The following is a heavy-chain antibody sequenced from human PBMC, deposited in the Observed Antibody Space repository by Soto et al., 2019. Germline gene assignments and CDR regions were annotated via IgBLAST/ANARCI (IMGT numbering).Heavy chain of an antibody. J-gene: IGHJ4*02. Sequence: ASVKVSCKASGYTFTSYGISWVRQAPGQGLEWMGWISAYNGNTNYAQKLQGRVTMTTDTSTSTAYMELRSLGSDDTAVYYCAREGDILTGYYYGSGFDYWGQGALVTVSS. V-gene: IGHV1-18*01. CDR1: GYTFTSYG. CDR3: AREGDILTGYYYGSGFDY. D-gene: IGHD3-9*01. CDR2: ISAYNGNT.